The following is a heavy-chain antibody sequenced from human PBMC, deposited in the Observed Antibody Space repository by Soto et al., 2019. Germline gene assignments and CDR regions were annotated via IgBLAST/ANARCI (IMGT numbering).Heavy chain of an antibody. Sequence: GGSLRLSCAASGFTFSTYAMSWVRQAPGKGLEWVSAISGSGYTTYYADSVQGRFTISRDNSVSTLFLQMNSLRIEDTAVYYCAHPRGYGVFDAYDIWGQGTMVTVS. CDR1: GFTFSTYA. CDR2: ISGSGYTT. V-gene: IGHV3-23*01. D-gene: IGHD4-17*01. CDR3: AHPRGYGVFDAYDI. J-gene: IGHJ3*02.